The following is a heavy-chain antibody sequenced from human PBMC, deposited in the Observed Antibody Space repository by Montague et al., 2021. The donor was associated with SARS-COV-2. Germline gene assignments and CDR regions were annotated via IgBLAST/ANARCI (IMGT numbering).Heavy chain of an antibody. CDR2: ISYSGST. D-gene: IGHD4-11*01. CDR1: GDSISSGGYF. Sequence: TLSLTCTVYGDSISSGGYFWNWIRQHPEKGLEYIGYISYSGSTDYNPSFRSRVSISMDTSENQFSLKMNSVTAADTAVYYCADSGRLGSSNPFEYWGQGVLVTVSS. CDR3: ADSGRLGSSNPFEY. V-gene: IGHV4-31*03. J-gene: IGHJ4*02.